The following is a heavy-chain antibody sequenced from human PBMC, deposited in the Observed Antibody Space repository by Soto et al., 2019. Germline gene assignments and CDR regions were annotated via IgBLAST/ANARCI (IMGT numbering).Heavy chain of an antibody. J-gene: IGHJ6*02. CDR2: ISYDGSNK. V-gene: IGHV3-30-3*01. Sequence: GESLKISCAASGFTFSSYAMHWVRQAPGKGLEWVAVISYDGSNKYYADSVKGRFTISRDNSKNTLYLQMNSLRAEDTAVYYCASDGTSSSWYYYYYYGMDVWGQGTTVTVSS. D-gene: IGHD6-13*01. CDR1: GFTFSSYA. CDR3: ASDGTSSSWYYYYYYGMDV.